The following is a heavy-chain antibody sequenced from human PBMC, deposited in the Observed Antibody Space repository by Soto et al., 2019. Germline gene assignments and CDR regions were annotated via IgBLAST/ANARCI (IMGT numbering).Heavy chain of an antibody. Sequence: EVQLVESGGGLVKPGGSLRLSCAASGFTFSSYSMNWVRQAPGKGLEWVSSISTSSDYIYYADSVKGRFTISRDNAKNSLYLQMNSLRAEDTAVYYCANHEAADTFSDYYGMYVWGQGTTATVSS. V-gene: IGHV3-21*01. CDR3: ANHEAADTFSDYYGMYV. CDR2: ISTSSDYI. D-gene: IGHD6-13*01. CDR1: GFTFSSYS. J-gene: IGHJ6*02.